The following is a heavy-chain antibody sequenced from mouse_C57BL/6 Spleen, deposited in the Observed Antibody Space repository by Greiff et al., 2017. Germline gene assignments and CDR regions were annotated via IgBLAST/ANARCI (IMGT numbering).Heavy chain of an antibody. CDR2: INPSTGGT. Sequence: EVQLQQSGPELVKPGASVKISCKASGYSFTGYSLNWVKQSPEKSLEWIGEINPSTGGTTYNQKFKAKATLTVDKSSSTAYMHLKSLTSEDSAVYYCAIYYDYFFDVWGTGTSVTVAS. D-gene: IGHD2-4*01. J-gene: IGHJ1*03. V-gene: IGHV1-42*01. CDR3: AIYYDYFFDV. CDR1: GYSFTGYS.